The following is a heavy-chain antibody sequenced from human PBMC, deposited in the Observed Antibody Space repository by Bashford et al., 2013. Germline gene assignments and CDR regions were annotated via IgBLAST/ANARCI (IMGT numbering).Heavy chain of an antibody. CDR3: TRGGLRFLEWLSLYYYGMDV. V-gene: IGHV3-49*04. Sequence: GSLRLSCAASGFTFSYYAMSWVRQAPGKGLEWVGRIKSEADGGTTDYAAPVKGRFTISRDDSKSIAYLQMNSLKTEDTAVYYCTRGGLRFLEWLSLYYYGMDVWGQGTTVTVSS. CDR2: IKSEADGGTT. CDR1: GFTFSYYA. J-gene: IGHJ6*02. D-gene: IGHD3-3*01.